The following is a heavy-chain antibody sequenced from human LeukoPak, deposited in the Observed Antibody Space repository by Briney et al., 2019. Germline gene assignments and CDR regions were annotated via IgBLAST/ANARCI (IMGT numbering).Heavy chain of an antibody. CDR3: GCTAGY. V-gene: IGHV4-34*01. CDR2: MNHSGST. Sequence: SETLSLTCAVYGGSFSGYYWNWIRQPPGKGLEWIGEMNHSGSTNYNPSPKSRVTISVDTSKNQFSLKLRSVTAADTSVYYCGCTAGYWGQGTLVTVSS. J-gene: IGHJ4*02. CDR1: GGSFSGYY. D-gene: IGHD2-8*01.